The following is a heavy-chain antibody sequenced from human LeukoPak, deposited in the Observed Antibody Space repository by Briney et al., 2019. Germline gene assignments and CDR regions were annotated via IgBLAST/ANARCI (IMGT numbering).Heavy chain of an antibody. CDR3: ASFSWELLGFDP. J-gene: IGHJ5*02. D-gene: IGHD1-26*01. CDR1: GFTFSSYS. V-gene: IGHV3-21*01. Sequence: GGSLRLSCAASGFTFSSYSMNWVRQAPGKGLEWVSSISSSSSYIYYADSVKGRFTISRDNAKNSLYLQMNSLRAEDTAVYYCASFSWELLGFDPWGQGTLVTVSS. CDR2: ISSSSSYI.